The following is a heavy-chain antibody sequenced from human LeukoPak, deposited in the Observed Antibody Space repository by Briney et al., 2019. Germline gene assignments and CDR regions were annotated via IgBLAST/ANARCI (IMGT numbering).Heavy chain of an antibody. Sequence: GGSLRLSCTASRFTFSTYAMSWVRQAPGKGLEWVSSISGSGDTAYYTGSVKGRFTISRDNSKNALYLQMSSLRAEDTAVYYCAKSQRNDQQVVQRIDYWGQGTLVTVSS. J-gene: IGHJ4*02. CDR2: ISGSGDTA. CDR1: RFTFSTYA. D-gene: IGHD2-2*01. V-gene: IGHV3-23*01. CDR3: AKSQRNDQQVVQRIDY.